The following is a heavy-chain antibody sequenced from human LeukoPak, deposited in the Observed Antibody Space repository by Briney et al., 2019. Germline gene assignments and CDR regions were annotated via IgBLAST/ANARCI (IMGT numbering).Heavy chain of an antibody. V-gene: IGHV1-2*02. CDR2: INPNSGDT. CDR1: GYTITGYY. Sequence: ASVTVSCKASGYTITGYYIRWVRQAAGRGREWMGWINPNSGDTNYAQKFQGRVTMTRDTSINTAFMELSRLRSDDTAVYYCARDRHWNQGNFDYWGQGTLVTVSS. D-gene: IGHD1-1*01. CDR3: ARDRHWNQGNFDY. J-gene: IGHJ4*02.